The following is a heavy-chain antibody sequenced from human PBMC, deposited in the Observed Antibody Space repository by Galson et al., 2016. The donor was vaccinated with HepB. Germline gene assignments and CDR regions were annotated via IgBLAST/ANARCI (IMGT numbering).Heavy chain of an antibody. CDR3: ARDRDSSGLISY. J-gene: IGHJ4*02. V-gene: IGHV1-69*13. CDR2: ILPMFDTP. D-gene: IGHD6-19*01. CDR1: GGIFNNYF. Sequence: SVKVSCKASGGIFNNYFISWVRQAPGQGLEWMGGILPMFDTPNYAQKFQGRVTITADESTSTAYMELSSLRSEDTAIYYCARDRDSSGLISYWGQGTLVTVSS.